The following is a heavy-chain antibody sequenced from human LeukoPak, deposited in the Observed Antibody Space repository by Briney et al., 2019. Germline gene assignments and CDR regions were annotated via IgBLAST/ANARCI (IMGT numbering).Heavy chain of an antibody. D-gene: IGHD6-6*01. CDR1: GGSISSYY. Sequence: SETLSLTCTVSGGSISSYYWSWIRQPAGKGLEWIGRIYTSGSTNYNPSLKSRVTMSVDTSKNQFSPKLSSVTAADTAVYYCARWYSSSSAFDYWGQGTLVTVSS. J-gene: IGHJ4*02. CDR2: IYTSGST. V-gene: IGHV4-4*07. CDR3: ARWYSSSSAFDY.